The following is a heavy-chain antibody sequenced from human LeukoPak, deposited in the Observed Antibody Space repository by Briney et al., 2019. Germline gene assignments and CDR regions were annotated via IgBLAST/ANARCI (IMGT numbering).Heavy chain of an antibody. Sequence: GGSLRLSCAASGFTFSNYWMSWVRQAPGKGREWVANIKEDGSEKYYVDSVKGRFTVSRDNAKNSLYLQVNSLRAEDTAVYYCGRVSQWAFDYWGQGTLVSVSS. V-gene: IGHV3-7*01. CDR1: GFTFSNYW. D-gene: IGHD2-8*01. CDR2: IKEDGSEK. CDR3: GRVSQWAFDY. J-gene: IGHJ4*02.